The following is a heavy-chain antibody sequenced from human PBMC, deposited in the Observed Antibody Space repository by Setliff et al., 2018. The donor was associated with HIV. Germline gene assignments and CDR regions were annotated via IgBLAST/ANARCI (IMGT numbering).Heavy chain of an antibody. J-gene: IGHJ6*02. CDR3: AKSHSFYYSGMDF. V-gene: IGHV1-69*01. CDR2: IIPIFGTA. Sequence: VKVSCKASGGTFSNYALSWVRQAPGQGLEWVGGIIPIFGTANYGQKFQGRVTITADESTSTAYMELSSLRSEDTAVYYCAKSHSFYYSGMDFWGQGTTVTVSS. CDR1: GGTFSNYA.